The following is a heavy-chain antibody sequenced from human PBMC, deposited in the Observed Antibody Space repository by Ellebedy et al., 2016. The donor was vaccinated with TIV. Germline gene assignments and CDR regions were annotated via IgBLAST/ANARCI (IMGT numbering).Heavy chain of an antibody. D-gene: IGHD5-12*01. J-gene: IGHJ4*02. V-gene: IGHV3-11*01. CDR1: GFTFSDYY. Sequence: GESLKISRAASGFTFSDYYMSWIRQAPGKGLEWISYICSSVTTVYYADSVKGRFTISRDNAKNSLYLQMNSLRVEDTAMYYCARVRQGSGGYNFWGQGTLVTVSP. CDR2: ICSSVTTV. CDR3: ARVRQGSGGYNF.